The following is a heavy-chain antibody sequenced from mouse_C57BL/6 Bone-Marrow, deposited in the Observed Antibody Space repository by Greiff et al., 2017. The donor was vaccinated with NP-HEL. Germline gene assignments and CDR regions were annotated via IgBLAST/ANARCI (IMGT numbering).Heavy chain of an antibody. Sequence: EVQRVESGGGLVKPGGSLKLSCAASGFTFRDYGMHWVRQAPEKGLEWVAYISSGSSTIYYADTVKGRFTISRDNAKNTLFLQMTSRRSEDTAMYYCARYLYFDYWGQGTTLTVSS. CDR3: ARYLYFDY. CDR1: GFTFRDYG. V-gene: IGHV5-17*01. J-gene: IGHJ2*01. CDR2: ISSGSSTI. D-gene: IGHD5-1*01.